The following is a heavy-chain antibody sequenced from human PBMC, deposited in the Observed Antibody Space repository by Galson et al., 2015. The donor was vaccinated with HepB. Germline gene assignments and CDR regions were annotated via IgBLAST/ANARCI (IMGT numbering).Heavy chain of an antibody. Sequence: SLRLSCAASGFTFTSYSMNWVRQAPGKGLEWVSSISSSNNYIYYADSVKGRFTISRDNARNSLYLQMNSLRAEDTAVYYCARVGAILDYYGMDVWGQGTTVTVSS. J-gene: IGHJ6*02. D-gene: IGHD3-3*01. V-gene: IGHV3-21*01. CDR1: GFTFTSYS. CDR3: ARVGAILDYYGMDV. CDR2: ISSSNNYI.